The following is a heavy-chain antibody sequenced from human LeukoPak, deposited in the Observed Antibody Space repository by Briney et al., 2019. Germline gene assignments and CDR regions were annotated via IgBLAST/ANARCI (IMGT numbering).Heavy chain of an antibody. D-gene: IGHD3-22*01. CDR2: IRSDGSNR. J-gene: IGHJ4*02. V-gene: IGHV3-30*02. Sequence: GGSLRLSCAASGFTFSGSGMHWVRQAPGKGLEWVAFIRSDGSNRYYADSVKGRFTISRDNAKNSLYLQMNSLRAEDTAGYYCARDNHYYVRTTYYFYFDHWGQGALVTVSS. CDR3: ARDNHYYVRTTYYFYFDH. CDR1: GFTFSGSG.